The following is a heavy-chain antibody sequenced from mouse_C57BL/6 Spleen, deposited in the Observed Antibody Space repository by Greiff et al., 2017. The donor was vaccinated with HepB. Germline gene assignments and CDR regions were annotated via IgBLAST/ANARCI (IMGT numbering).Heavy chain of an antibody. V-gene: IGHV5-17*01. Sequence: EVMLVESGGGLVKPGGSLKLSCAASGFTFSDYGMHWVRQAPEKGLEWVAYISSGSSTIYYADTVKGRFTISRDNAKNTLFLQMTSLRSEDTAMYYCATSIYYDYDGAMDYWGQGTSVTVSS. CDR1: GFTFSDYG. D-gene: IGHD2-4*01. CDR2: ISSGSSTI. J-gene: IGHJ4*01. CDR3: ATSIYYDYDGAMDY.